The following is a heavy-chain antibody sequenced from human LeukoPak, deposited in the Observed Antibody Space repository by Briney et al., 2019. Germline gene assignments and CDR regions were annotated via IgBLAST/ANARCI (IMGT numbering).Heavy chain of an antibody. J-gene: IGHJ3*02. D-gene: IGHD1-26*01. Sequence: SQTLSLTCTVSGGSISSGSYYWSWIRQPAGKGLEWIGRIYTSGSTNYNPSLKSQVTISVDTSKNQFSLKLSSVTAADTAVYYCARELGYSGSYRDAFDIWGQGTMVTVSS. V-gene: IGHV4-61*02. CDR3: ARELGYSGSYRDAFDI. CDR2: IYTSGST. CDR1: GGSISSGSYY.